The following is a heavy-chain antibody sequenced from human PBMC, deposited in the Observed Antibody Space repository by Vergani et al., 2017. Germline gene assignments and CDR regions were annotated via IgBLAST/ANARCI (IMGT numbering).Heavy chain of an antibody. V-gene: IGHV4-4*02. J-gene: IGHJ4*02. CDR1: GGSISSDNW. CDR3: VRSLGVFDSTGYTFDY. Sequence: QVQLQQWGPGLVTPSGTLCLTCAVYGGSISSDNWWNWVRQAPGKGLQWIGEIHRSRSTNYNPSLRRRVTISLDKSKNQFSLKLTSVTAADSAFYYCVRSLGVFDSTGYTFDYWGQGTLVSVSS. D-gene: IGHD3-22*01. CDR2: IHRSRST.